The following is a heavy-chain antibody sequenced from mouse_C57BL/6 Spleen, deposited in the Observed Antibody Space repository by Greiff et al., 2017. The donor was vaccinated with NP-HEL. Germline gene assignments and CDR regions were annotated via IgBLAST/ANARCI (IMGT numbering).Heavy chain of an antibody. D-gene: IGHD2-1*01. V-gene: IGHV1-54*01. CDR1: GYAFTNYL. Sequence: VKLQESGAELVRPGTSVKVSCKASGYAFTNYLIEWVKQRPGQGLEWIGVINPGSGGTNYNEKFKGKATLTADKSSSTAYMQLSSLTSEDSAVYFCARLGGNGAMDYWGQGTSVTVSS. CDR3: ARLGGNGAMDY. J-gene: IGHJ4*01. CDR2: INPGSGGT.